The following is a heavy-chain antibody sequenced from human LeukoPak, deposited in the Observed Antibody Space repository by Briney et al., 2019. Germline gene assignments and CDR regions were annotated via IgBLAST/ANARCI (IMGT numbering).Heavy chain of an antibody. J-gene: IGHJ4*02. CDR3: ASQRVGATTFDYFDY. Sequence: GGSLRLSCAASGFTFSSYWMSWVRQAPGKGLEWVANIKQDGSEKYYVDSVKGRFTISRDNAKNTLYLQMNSLRAEDTAVYYCASQRVGATTFDYFDYWGQGTLVTVSS. V-gene: IGHV3-7*03. CDR2: IKQDGSEK. D-gene: IGHD1-26*01. CDR1: GFTFSSYW.